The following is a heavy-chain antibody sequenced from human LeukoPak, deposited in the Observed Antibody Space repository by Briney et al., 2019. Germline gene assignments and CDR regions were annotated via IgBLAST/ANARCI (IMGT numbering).Heavy chain of an antibody. CDR2: IWFDGDKK. CDR3: ARVGYTSRDGYNWPFDY. CDR1: GFTFRHYG. J-gene: IGHJ4*02. Sequence: GGSLRLSCRASGFTFRHYGIYWVRQPPGKGLEWATIIWFDGDKKYYADSVKGRFTISRDNSKNTVTLQMNSLRAEDTAVYYCARVGYTSRDGYNWPFDYWGQGALVTVSS. V-gene: IGHV3-33*07. D-gene: IGHD5-24*01.